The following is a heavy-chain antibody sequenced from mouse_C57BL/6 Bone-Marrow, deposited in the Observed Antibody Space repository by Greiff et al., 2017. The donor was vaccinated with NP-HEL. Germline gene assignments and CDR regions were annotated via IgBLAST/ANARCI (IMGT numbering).Heavy chain of an antibody. CDR2: IDPSDSET. CDR3: ATGDGYPFAY. J-gene: IGHJ3*01. V-gene: IGHV1-52*01. D-gene: IGHD2-3*01. Sequence: QVQLQQPGAELVRPGSSVKLSCKASGYTFTSYWMHWVKQRPIQGLDWIGNIDPSDSETHYNQKFKDKATLTVDKSSSTAYMQLSSLTSEDSAVYYCATGDGYPFAYWGQGTLVTVSA. CDR1: GYTFTSYW.